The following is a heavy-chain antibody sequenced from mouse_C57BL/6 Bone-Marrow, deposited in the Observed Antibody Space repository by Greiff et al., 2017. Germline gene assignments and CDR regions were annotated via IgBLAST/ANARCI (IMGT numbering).Heavy chain of an antibody. J-gene: IGHJ3*01. CDR2: ISSGSSTI. D-gene: IGHD1-1*01. Sequence: EVQRVESGGGLVKPGGSLKLSCAASGFTFSDYGMHWVRQAPEKGLEWVAYISSGSSTIYYADTVKGRFTLSRGNAKNTLFLQMTSLRSEDTAMYYCARGLLRAWFAYWGQGTLVTVSA. CDR1: GFTFSDYG. V-gene: IGHV5-17*01. CDR3: ARGLLRAWFAY.